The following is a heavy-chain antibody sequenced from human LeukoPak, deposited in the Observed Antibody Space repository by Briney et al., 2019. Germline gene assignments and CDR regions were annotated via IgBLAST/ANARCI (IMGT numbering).Heavy chain of an antibody. CDR1: GYTFTSYD. CDR2: MNPNSGNT. V-gene: IGHV1-8*02. Sequence: GASVKVSCKASGYTFTSYDINWVRQATGQGLEWMGWMNPNSGNTGYAQKFQGRVTMTRNTSISTAYMELSSLRSEDTAVYYCARGYDSSGYYINWFDPWGQGTLVTVSS. CDR3: ARGYDSSGYYINWFDP. D-gene: IGHD3-22*01. J-gene: IGHJ5*02.